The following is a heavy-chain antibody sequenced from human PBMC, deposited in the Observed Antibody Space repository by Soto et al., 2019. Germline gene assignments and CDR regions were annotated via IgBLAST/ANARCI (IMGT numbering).Heavy chain of an antibody. Sequence: QVQLVQSGAEGKKPGASVKVSCKASGYSFTDYHIHWVRQAPGQGLEWLGRINPKSGGTSTAQKFQGWVTMTTDTSIRTASMELTRLTSDDTAIYYCARGDSTDCSNGVCSFFYNHDMDVWGQGTTVTVSS. CDR3: ARGDSTDCSNGVCSFFYNHDMDV. D-gene: IGHD2-8*01. V-gene: IGHV1-2*04. CDR2: INPKSGGT. J-gene: IGHJ6*02. CDR1: GYSFTDYH.